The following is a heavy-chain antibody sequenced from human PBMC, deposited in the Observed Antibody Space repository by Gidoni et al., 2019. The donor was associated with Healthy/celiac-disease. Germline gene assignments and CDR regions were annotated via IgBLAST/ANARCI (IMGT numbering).Heavy chain of an antibody. D-gene: IGHD3-3*01. Sequence: QVKMVESGGGWVKPGGSVRLAGAAAGFTFSDDYMSWIPQAPGKGLGGVSSISSSGSTISYADSVKGRFTISRDNAKNSLYLQMHSLRAEATAVYYCASGKALEWLVGRDWFDPWGQGTLVTVSS. CDR2: ISSSGSTI. J-gene: IGHJ5*02. V-gene: IGHV3-11*01. CDR3: ASGKALEWLVGRDWFDP. CDR1: GFTFSDDY.